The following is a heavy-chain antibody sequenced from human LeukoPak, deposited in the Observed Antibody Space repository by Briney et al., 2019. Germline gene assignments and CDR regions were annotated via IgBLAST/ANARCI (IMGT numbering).Heavy chain of an antibody. J-gene: IGHJ4*02. V-gene: IGHV3-30*03. D-gene: IGHD3-22*01. CDR1: GFTFSSYG. CDR2: ISYDGSKK. Sequence: GGSLRLSCAASGFTFSSYGMHWVRQAPGKGLEWVAVISYDGSKKYYADSVKGRFTISRDNSKNTLYVQMNSLRAEDTAVYYCARDGVRSGYHEGPDYWGQGTLVTVSS. CDR3: ARDGVRSGYHEGPDY.